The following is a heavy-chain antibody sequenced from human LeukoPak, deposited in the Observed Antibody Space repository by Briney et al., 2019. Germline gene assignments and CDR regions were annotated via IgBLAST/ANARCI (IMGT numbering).Heavy chain of an antibody. CDR3: ARDVAPLRHWFDP. Sequence: SETLSLTCTVSGGSISSYYWSWIRQPPGKGLEWIGYIYYSGSTNYNPSLKSLVTISVDTSKNQFSLKLSSVTAADTAVYYCARDVAPLRHWFDPWGQGTLVTVSS. CDR1: GGSISSYY. V-gene: IGHV4-59*01. J-gene: IGHJ5*02. D-gene: IGHD2-15*01. CDR2: IYYSGST.